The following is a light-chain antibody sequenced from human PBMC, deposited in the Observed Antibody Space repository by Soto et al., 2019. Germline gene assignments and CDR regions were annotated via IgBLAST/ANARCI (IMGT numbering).Light chain of an antibody. V-gene: IGKV1-5*03. J-gene: IGKJ1*01. Sequence: DIQMTQSPFTLSASVGDRVTISCRAGQTISSWLAWYPHKPGKAPKLLICKASTLQTGVPSRFSGSGSGTEFTLTISSLQPDDFATYFCQQYSRYPWTFGQGTKVEIK. CDR2: KAS. CDR3: QQYSRYPWT. CDR1: QTISSW.